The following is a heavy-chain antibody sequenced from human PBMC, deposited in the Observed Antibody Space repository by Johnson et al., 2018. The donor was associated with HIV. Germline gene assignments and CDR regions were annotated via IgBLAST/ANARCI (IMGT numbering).Heavy chain of an antibody. CDR1: GFIFSSYD. V-gene: IGHV3-13*01. J-gene: IGHJ3*02. CDR2: IGTAGDT. CDR3: ARVSYDGVLKTVGAFDI. D-gene: IGHD3-16*01. Sequence: VQLVESGGGLVQPGGSLRLSCAASGFIFSSYDMHWVRQATGKGLEWVSAIGTAGDTYYPGSVKGRFTISRENAKNSLYLQMNSLRVEDTAVYFCARVSYDGVLKTVGAFDIWGQGTLITVSS.